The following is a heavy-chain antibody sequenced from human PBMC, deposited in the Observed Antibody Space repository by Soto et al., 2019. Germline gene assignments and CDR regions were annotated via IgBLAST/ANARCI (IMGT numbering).Heavy chain of an antibody. Sequence: PRGSLRLSCAASGFTFSSYAMHWVRQAPGKGLEYVSAISSNGGSTYYANSVKGRFTISRDNSKNTLYLQMGSLRAEDMAVYYCARGPKSMVRGGNFDYWGQGTLVTVSS. V-gene: IGHV3-64*01. CDR2: ISSNGGST. CDR1: GFTFSSYA. CDR3: ARGPKSMVRGGNFDY. J-gene: IGHJ4*02. D-gene: IGHD3-10*01.